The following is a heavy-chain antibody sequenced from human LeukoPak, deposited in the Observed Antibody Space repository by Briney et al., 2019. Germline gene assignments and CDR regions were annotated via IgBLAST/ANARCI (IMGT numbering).Heavy chain of an antibody. V-gene: IGHV3-7*01. Sequence: GGSLRLPCAGTGFTFSSYWMTWVRQAPGKGLEWVANINQDGSEKYFVASVKGRFTISRDDAKNSLYLQMNSLRAEDTAVYYCAITHSYSLGAFDIWGQGTMVTVSS. CDR3: AITHSYSLGAFDI. J-gene: IGHJ3*02. CDR1: GFTFSSYW. D-gene: IGHD4-11*01. CDR2: INQDGSEK.